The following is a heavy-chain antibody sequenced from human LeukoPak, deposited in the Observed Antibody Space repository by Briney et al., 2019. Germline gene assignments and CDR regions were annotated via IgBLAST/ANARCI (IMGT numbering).Heavy chain of an antibody. V-gene: IGHV1-24*01. D-gene: IGHD1-26*01. Sequence: ASVKVSCKVSGYTLTELVIHWVRQAPGKGLEWMGGFDPEDGETIYAQKFQGRVTMTEDTSTDTAYMELSSLRSEDTAVYYCATKSGSYFLYWGQGTLVTVSS. J-gene: IGHJ4*02. CDR1: GYTLTELV. CDR2: FDPEDGET. CDR3: ATKSGSYFLY.